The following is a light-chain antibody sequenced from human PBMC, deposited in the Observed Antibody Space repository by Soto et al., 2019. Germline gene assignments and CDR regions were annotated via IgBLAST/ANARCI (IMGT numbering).Light chain of an antibody. CDR2: EGS. V-gene: IGLV2-23*01. Sequence: QSALTQPASVSGSPGQSITISCTGTISDVGSYDLVSWYQQHPGKAPKLMIYEGSKRHSGVSSRFSGSKSGNTASLTISGLQAEDEADDYCCSYAGSSTSWVFGGGTKLTVL. J-gene: IGLJ3*02. CDR1: ISDVGSYDL. CDR3: CSYAGSSTSWV.